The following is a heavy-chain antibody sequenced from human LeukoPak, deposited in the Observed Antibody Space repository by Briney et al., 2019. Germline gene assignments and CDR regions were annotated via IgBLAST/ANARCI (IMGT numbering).Heavy chain of an antibody. CDR2: INPSGGST. J-gene: IGHJ4*02. CDR3: ARMVYGSGSPRRLGSNRFDY. V-gene: IGHV1-46*01. CDR1: GYTFTGYY. Sequence: ASVKVSCKASGYTFTGYYMHWVRQAPGQGLEWMGIINPSGGSTSYAQKFQGRVTMTRDTSTSTVYMELSSLRSEDTAVYYCARMVYGSGSPRRLGSNRFDYWGQGTLVTVSS. D-gene: IGHD3-10*01.